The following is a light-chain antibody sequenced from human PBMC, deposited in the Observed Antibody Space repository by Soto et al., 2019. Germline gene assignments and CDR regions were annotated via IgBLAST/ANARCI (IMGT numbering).Light chain of an antibody. CDR2: EVH. Sequence: QSALTQPASVSGSPGQSITISCTGSSSDIGSYNYVSWYQQHPDKAPKLIIYEVHNRPSGVSNRFSGSKSGNTASLTISGLQAEDEDDYYCTSFTSSNSWVFGGGTKVTVL. CDR3: TSFTSSNSWV. CDR1: SSDIGSYNY. J-gene: IGLJ3*02. V-gene: IGLV2-14*01.